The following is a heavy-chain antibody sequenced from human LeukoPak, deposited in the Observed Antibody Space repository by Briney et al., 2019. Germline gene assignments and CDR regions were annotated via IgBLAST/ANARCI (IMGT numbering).Heavy chain of an antibody. D-gene: IGHD3-3*01. V-gene: IGHV4-30-4*08. CDR3: ARTPSITIFGVVLDY. CDR2: IYYSGST. CDR1: GGSISSGDYY. J-gene: IGHJ4*02. Sequence: PSETLSLTCTVSGGSISSGDYYWSWIRQSPGKGLDWIGYIYYSGSTYYNPSLKSRVTISVDTSKNQFSLKLSSVTAADTAVYYCARTPSITIFGVVLDYWGQGTLVTVSS.